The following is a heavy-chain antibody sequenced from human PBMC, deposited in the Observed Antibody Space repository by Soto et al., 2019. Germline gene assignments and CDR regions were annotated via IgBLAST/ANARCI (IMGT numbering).Heavy chain of an antibody. J-gene: IGHJ6*02. V-gene: IGHV1-18*01. CDR1: GYTFTSYG. CDR2: ISAYNGNT. D-gene: IGHD2-2*01. CDR3: ARDCISTSCPYYYYGMDV. Sequence: ASVKVSCKASGYTFTSYGISWVRQAPGQGLEWMGWISAYNGNTNYAQKLQGRVTITADESTSTAYMELSSLRSEDTAVYYCARDCISTSCPYYYYGMDVWGQGTTVTVSS.